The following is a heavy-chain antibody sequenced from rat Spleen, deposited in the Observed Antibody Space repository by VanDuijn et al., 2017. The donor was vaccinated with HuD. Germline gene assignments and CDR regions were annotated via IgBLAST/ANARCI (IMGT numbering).Heavy chain of an antibody. J-gene: IGHJ2*01. V-gene: IGHV5-25*01. CDR1: GFISSDHY. D-gene: IGHD1-10*01. CDR2: ITSAGEIT. CDR3: ARHNVTTGDYFDY. Sequence: EVQLVESGGGLVQPGGSLRLSCAASGFISSDHYVAWVRQAPTKGLEWVASITSAGEITYYPDSVKGRFTISRDNAKNTLYLQMDSLRSEDTATYYCARHNVTTGDYFDYWGQGVMVTVSS.